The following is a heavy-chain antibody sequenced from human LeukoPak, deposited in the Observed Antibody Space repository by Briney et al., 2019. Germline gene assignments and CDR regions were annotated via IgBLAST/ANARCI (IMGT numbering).Heavy chain of an antibody. Sequence: GGSLRLSCAASGFIFSSYAMSWVRQAPGKGLEWVSAISGSGGSTYYADSVKGRFTISRDNSKNTLYLQMNSLRAEDTAVYYCAKGDDSSGYWSYYYYGMDVWGQGTTVSVSS. CDR2: ISGSGGST. D-gene: IGHD3-22*01. J-gene: IGHJ6*02. CDR3: AKGDDSSGYWSYYYYGMDV. V-gene: IGHV3-23*01. CDR1: GFIFSSYA.